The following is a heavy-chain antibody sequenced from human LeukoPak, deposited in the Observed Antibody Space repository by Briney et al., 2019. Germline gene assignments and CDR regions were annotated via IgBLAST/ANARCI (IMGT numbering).Heavy chain of an antibody. CDR2: IYTSGSN. J-gene: IGHJ6*02. D-gene: IGHD2-15*01. V-gene: IGHV4-4*07. Sequence: SETLSLTCTVSGGSISSYYWSWIRQPAGKGLEWIGRIYTSGSNNYNPSLKSRVTMSVDTSKNQFFLTLSSVTAADTAVYYCASSSPDCSGGSCYLGYYGMDVWGQGTTVTVSS. CDR3: ASSSPDCSGGSCYLGYYGMDV. CDR1: GGSISSYY.